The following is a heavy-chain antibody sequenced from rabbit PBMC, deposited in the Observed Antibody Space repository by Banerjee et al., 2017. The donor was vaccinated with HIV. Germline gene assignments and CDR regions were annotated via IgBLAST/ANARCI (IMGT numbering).Heavy chain of an antibody. CDR1: GFSFSGTHY. D-gene: IGHD8-1*01. J-gene: IGHJ4*01. Sequence: QSLEESGGDLVKPGASLTLTCTASGFSFSGTHYMCWVRQAPGKGLEWIACIYAGSSGNTYYASWAKGRFTISRSTSLNTVDLRMTSLTAADTATYFCARGSGNSYYYFDLWGPGTLVTVS. V-gene: IGHV1S40*01. CDR2: IYAGSSGNT. CDR3: ARGSGNSYYYFDL.